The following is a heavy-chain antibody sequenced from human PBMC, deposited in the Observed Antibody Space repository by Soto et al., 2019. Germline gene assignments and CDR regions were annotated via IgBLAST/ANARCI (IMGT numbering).Heavy chain of an antibody. CDR3: ARAEVLRYFDWLLSEYNWFDP. Sequence: PSETLSLTCSVSGGSISSYYWSWIRQPPGKGLEWIGYIYYSGSTYYNPSLKSRVTISVDTSKNQFSLKLSSVTAADTAVYYCARAEVLRYFDWLLSEYNWFDPWGQGTLVTVSS. V-gene: IGHV4-30-4*01. J-gene: IGHJ5*02. D-gene: IGHD3-9*01. CDR2: IYYSGST. CDR1: GGSISSYY.